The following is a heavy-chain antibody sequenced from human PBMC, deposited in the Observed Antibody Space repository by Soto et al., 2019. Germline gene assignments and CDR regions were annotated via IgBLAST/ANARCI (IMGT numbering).Heavy chain of an antibody. J-gene: IGHJ4*02. CDR2: IYNRAST. V-gene: IGHV4-39*01. Sequence: SETLSLTCTVSGGSISGNFYYWGWIRQNPGKGLEWIESIYNRASTNANPSIKNRLTISVDTSKNQFSLKLSSVTAADTAVYYCARQLGYYDIFRPFDYWGQGTLVTVSS. CDR3: ARQLGYYDIFRPFDY. CDR1: GGSISGNFYY. D-gene: IGHD3-9*01.